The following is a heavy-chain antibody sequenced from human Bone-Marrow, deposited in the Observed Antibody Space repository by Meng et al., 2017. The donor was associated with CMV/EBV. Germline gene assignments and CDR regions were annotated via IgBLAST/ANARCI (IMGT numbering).Heavy chain of an antibody. J-gene: IGHJ5*02. D-gene: IGHD6-13*01. Sequence: VSGGSISSSSYYWGWVRQPPEKGLEWIGSIYYSGSTYYNPSLKSRVTISVDTSKNQFSLKLSSVTAADTAVYYCARHSSSWWRFDPWGQGTLVTVSS. CDR2: IYYSGST. V-gene: IGHV4-39*01. CDR1: GGSISSSSYY. CDR3: ARHSSSWWRFDP.